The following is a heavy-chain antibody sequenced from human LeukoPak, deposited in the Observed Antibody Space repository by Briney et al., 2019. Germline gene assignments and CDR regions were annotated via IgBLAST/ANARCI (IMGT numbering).Heavy chain of an antibody. CDR3: ARAHYYDSSVFPH. D-gene: IGHD3-22*01. CDR1: GYTFTSYY. J-gene: IGHJ4*02. Sequence: GASVKVSCKASGYTFTSYYMHWVRQAPGQGLEWMGIINPSGGSTSYAQKFQGRVTMTRDMPTSTVHMELSSLRSEDTAVYYCARAHYYDSSVFPHWGQGTLVTVSS. V-gene: IGHV1-46*01. CDR2: INPSGGST.